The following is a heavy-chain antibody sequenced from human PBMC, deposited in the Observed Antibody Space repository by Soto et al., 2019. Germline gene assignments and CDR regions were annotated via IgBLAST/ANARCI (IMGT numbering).Heavy chain of an antibody. Sequence: SVKVSCKASGGTFSRYAISWVRQAPGQGLEWMGGIIPLFGTANYAQKFQGRVTITADESTSTAYMELSSLRSEDTAVYYCARVLITGTTCWFDPWGQGTLVTVSS. CDR3: ARVLITGTTCWFDP. D-gene: IGHD1-20*01. CDR1: GGTFSRYA. J-gene: IGHJ5*02. CDR2: IIPLFGTA. V-gene: IGHV1-69*13.